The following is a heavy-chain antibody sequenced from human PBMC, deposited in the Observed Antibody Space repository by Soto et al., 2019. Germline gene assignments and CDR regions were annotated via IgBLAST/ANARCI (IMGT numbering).Heavy chain of an antibody. CDR2: IIPISGTA. CDR1: EVTFISYA. D-gene: IGHD4-4*01. V-gene: IGHV1-69*01. CDR3: ARDRSYSNYARATG. J-gene: IGHJ4*02. Sequence: QVQLLQSAADVNKPRTSEKFSCNASEVTFISYAISWLLQAPGQGLEWIGGIIPISGTANYAQKFQGRVTISADETPSTDYMKLSSLISEDRAEYYCARDRSYSNYARATGWGQGTLVPVSS.